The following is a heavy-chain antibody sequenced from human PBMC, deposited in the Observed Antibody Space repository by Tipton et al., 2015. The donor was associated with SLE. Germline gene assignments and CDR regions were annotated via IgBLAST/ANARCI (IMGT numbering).Heavy chain of an antibody. Sequence: TLSLTCTVFGDSIIIHYWGWFRQSPGKGLEWIGNMFYSGSVTYNPSLKSRVTMSVDMSRNQFSLRLTSVTAADTAVYFCARDISAPGDFLYFDYWGQGTRVTVSS. CDR3: ARDISAPGDFLYFDY. J-gene: IGHJ4*02. CDR2: MFYSGSV. CDR1: GDSIIIHY. V-gene: IGHV4-59*11. D-gene: IGHD7-27*01.